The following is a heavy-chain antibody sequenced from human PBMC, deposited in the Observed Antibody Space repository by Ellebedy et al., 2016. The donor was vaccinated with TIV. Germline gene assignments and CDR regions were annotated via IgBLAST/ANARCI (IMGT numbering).Heavy chain of an antibody. CDR2: IYYSGST. J-gene: IGHJ5*02. CDR1: GGSISSGDYY. D-gene: IGHD3-10*01. V-gene: IGHV4-30-4*01. Sequence: MPSETLSLTCTVSGGSISSGDYYWSWIRQPPGKGLEWIGYIYYSGSTYYNPSLKSRVTIAVDTSKNQFSLKLSSVTAADTAVYYCARGLWFGELSWIDPWGQGTLVTVSS. CDR3: ARGLWFGELSWIDP.